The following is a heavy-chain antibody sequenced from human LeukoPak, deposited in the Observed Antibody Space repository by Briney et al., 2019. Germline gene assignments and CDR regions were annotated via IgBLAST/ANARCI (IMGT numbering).Heavy chain of an antibody. V-gene: IGHV3-9*01. CDR3: AKDIWGILPSSDSSDY. Sequence: GRSLRLSCAASGFTFDDYAMHWIRQAPGKGLEWVSGISWNSGSIGYADSVKGRFTISRDNSKNTLYLQMNSLRAEDTAVYYCAKDIWGILPSSDSSDYWGQGTLVTVSS. J-gene: IGHJ4*02. CDR2: ISWNSGSI. CDR1: GFTFDDYA. D-gene: IGHD3-16*01.